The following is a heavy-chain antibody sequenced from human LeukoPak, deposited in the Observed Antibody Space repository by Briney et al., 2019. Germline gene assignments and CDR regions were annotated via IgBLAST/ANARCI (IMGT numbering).Heavy chain of an antibody. V-gene: IGHV3-30-3*01. CDR2: ISYDGSNK. CDR3: ARPVDVDILTGYYQYYYYGMDV. CDR1: GFTFSSYA. J-gene: IGHJ6*02. Sequence: PGGSLRLSCAASGFTFSSYAMHWVRQAPGKGLEWVAVISYDGSNKYYADSVKGRFTISRDNSKNTLYLQMNSLRAEDTAVYYCARPVDVDILTGYYQYYYYGMDVWGQGTTVTVSS. D-gene: IGHD3-9*01.